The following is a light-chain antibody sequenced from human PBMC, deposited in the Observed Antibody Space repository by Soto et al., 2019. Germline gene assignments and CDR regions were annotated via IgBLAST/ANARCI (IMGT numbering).Light chain of an antibody. CDR1: QSIGSGF. CDR2: GSS. V-gene: IGKV3-20*01. Sequence: EVVLTQSPGTLSLSPGERATLSCRASQSIGSGFLAWYQQKPGQAPRLLIYGSSNRATGIPDRFSGSGSGTDFTLAISRLEPDDFAVYYCQQYRNSRFTFGQGTKLEIK. CDR3: QQYRNSRFT. J-gene: IGKJ2*01.